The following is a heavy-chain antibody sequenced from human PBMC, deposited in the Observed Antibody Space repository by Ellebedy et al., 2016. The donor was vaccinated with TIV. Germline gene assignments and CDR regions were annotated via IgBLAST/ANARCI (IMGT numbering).Heavy chain of an antibody. J-gene: IGHJ4*02. Sequence: MPSETLSLTCTVSGAFFRSGGYYWTWIRQHPGKGLEWIGYIYHSGNTYYNPSLKSPVTISVDTSKNQFSLKLSSVTAADTAVYYCARGAPDSKGYYYFDYWGQGTLVTVSS. CDR1: GAFFRSGGYY. CDR2: IYHSGNT. V-gene: IGHV4-31*01. CDR3: ARGAPDSKGYYYFDY. D-gene: IGHD3-22*01.